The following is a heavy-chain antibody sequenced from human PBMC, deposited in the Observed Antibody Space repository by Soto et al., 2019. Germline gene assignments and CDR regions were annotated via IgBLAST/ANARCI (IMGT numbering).Heavy chain of an antibody. D-gene: IGHD2-15*01. V-gene: IGHV4-31*03. Sequence: QVQLQESGPGLVKPSQTLSLTCTVSGGSISSGGYYWSWIRQHPGKGLEWIGYIYYSGSTYYNPALDSRVTISGDTSKNQFSLKLSSVSAADTAVYYCARVRYCSGGSCYPRFDPGGQGTLVTVSS. CDR1: GGSISSGGYY. CDR2: IYYSGST. CDR3: ARVRYCSGGSCYPRFDP. J-gene: IGHJ5*02.